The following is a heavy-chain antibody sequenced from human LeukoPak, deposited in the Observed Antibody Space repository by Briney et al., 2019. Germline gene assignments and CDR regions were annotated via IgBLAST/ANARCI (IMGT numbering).Heavy chain of an antibody. CDR1: GFTFSGYS. CDR3: ARSFGVDFWSGYHRSGFDP. J-gene: IGHJ5*02. Sequence: GGSLRLSCAASGFTFSGYSMNWVRQAPGKGLEWVSSISSSSSYIYYADSVKGRFTISRDNAKNSLYLQMNSLRAEDTAVYYCARSFGVDFWSGYHRSGFDPWGQGTLVTVSS. D-gene: IGHD3-3*01. CDR2: ISSSSSYI. V-gene: IGHV3-21*01.